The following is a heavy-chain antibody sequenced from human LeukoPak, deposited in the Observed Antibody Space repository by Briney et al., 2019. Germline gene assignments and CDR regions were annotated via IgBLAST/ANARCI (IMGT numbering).Heavy chain of an antibody. Sequence: SSETLSLTCTVSGDSISSGNYYWTWIRQPAGKGLEWIGRIYTSGSTDYNPSLKGRVTISSDTSNNQFSLNLKSVTAADTAVYYCAKDPGSMVPKGRFDYWGQGTLVTVSS. CDR1: GDSISSGNYY. J-gene: IGHJ4*02. V-gene: IGHV4-61*02. CDR2: IYTSGST. CDR3: AKDPGSMVPKGRFDY. D-gene: IGHD2/OR15-2a*01.